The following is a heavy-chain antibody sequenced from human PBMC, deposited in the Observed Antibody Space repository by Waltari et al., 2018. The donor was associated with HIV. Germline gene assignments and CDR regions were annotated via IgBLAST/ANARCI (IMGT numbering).Heavy chain of an antibody. V-gene: IGHV1-69*11. J-gene: IGHJ4*02. Sequence: QVQLVQSGAEVMKPGSSVKVSCKASGGAFSNYAISWVRQAPGKGLEWMGGIIPILGPPDYVKKFQGRVTITADESTTTAYMELSSLRSEDTAVYYCARVIDSTGSDVDYWGQGTLVTVSS. CDR3: ARVIDSTGSDVDY. CDR2: IIPILGPP. D-gene: IGHD3-22*01. CDR1: GGAFSNYA.